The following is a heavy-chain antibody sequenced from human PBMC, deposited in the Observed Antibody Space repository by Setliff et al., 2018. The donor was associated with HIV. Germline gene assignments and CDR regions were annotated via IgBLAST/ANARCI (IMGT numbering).Heavy chain of an antibody. J-gene: IGHJ4*02. D-gene: IGHD2-2*01. Sequence: SETLSLTCTVSGGSITGYYWSWIRQPPGKGLEWIGFVSYTGTTHYNPSLKSRLTISIDTSENQFSLKLSSVTAADTAVYYCARLSTTSRDFDSWGQGTLVTVSS. V-gene: IGHV4-30-4*01. CDR3: ARLSTTSRDFDS. CDR2: VSYTGTT. CDR1: GGSITGYY.